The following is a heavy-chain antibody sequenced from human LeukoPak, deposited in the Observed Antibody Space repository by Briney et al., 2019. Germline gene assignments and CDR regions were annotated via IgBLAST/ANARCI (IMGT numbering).Heavy chain of an antibody. V-gene: IGHV3-48*03. J-gene: IGHJ4*02. CDR2: ISNSARTI. CDR1: GFTFSNFE. D-gene: IGHD5-18*01. CDR3: ARERYSYGYHLDY. Sequence: GRSLRLSCAASGFTFSNFEMNWVRQAPGKGLEWVSYISNSARTIFYADSVRGRFTISRDNAKNSLYLQMNSLRAEDTAVYYCARERYSYGYHLDYWGQGTLVTVSS.